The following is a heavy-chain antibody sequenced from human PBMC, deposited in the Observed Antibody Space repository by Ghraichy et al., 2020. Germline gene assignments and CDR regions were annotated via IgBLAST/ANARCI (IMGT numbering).Heavy chain of an antibody. Sequence: GGSLRLSCAASGFAFSSYAMSWVRQAPGKGLEWVAVISYDGSNKYYADSVKGRFTISRDNSKNTLYLQMNSLRAEDTAVYYCAKDSELLRYNYFDYWGQGTLVTVSS. D-gene: IGHD1-26*01. CDR3: AKDSELLRYNYFDY. CDR2: ISYDGSNK. J-gene: IGHJ4*02. CDR1: GFAFSSYA. V-gene: IGHV3-30*18.